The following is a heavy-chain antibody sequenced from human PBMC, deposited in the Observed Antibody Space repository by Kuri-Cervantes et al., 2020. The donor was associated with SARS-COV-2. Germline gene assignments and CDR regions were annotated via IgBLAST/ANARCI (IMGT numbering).Heavy chain of an antibody. Sequence: SCKASGGTFSSYAMSWVRQAPGKGLEWVSAISGSGGSTYYADSVKGRFTISRDNSKNTLYLQMNSLRAEDTAVYYCAKWGGYCSGGSCSLPFQHWGQGTLVTVSS. J-gene: IGHJ1*01. CDR1: GGTFSSYA. CDR3: AKWGGYCSGGSCSLPFQH. D-gene: IGHD2-15*01. V-gene: IGHV3-23*01. CDR2: ISGSGGST.